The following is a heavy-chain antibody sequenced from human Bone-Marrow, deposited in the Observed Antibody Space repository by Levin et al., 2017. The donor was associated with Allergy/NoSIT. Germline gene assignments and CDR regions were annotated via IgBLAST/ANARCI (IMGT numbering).Heavy chain of an antibody. V-gene: IGHV3-21*01. J-gene: IGHJ5*02. CDR1: GFTFSSYS. Sequence: GESLKISCAASGFTFSSYSMNWVRQAPGKGLEWVSSISSSSSYIYYADSVKGRFTISRDNAKNSLYLQMNSLRAEDTAVYYCARDSLAARPGSRWFDPWGQGTLVTVSS. CDR3: ARDSLAARPGSRWFDP. D-gene: IGHD6-6*01. CDR2: ISSSSSYI.